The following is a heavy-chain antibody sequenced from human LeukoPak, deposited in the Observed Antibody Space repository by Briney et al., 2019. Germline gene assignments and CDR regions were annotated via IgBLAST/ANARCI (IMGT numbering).Heavy chain of an antibody. CDR2: IWYDGSKK. CDR1: GFTFSSYG. V-gene: IGHV3-33*08. CDR3: ARGYGSGNPYYFDY. J-gene: IGHJ4*02. D-gene: IGHD3-10*01. Sequence: PGGSLRLSCAASGFTFSSYGMHWVRQAPGKGLEWVAIIWYDGSKKYYADSVKGRFTISGDNSKNTLYLQMNSLRAEDTAVYNCARGYGSGNPYYFDYWGQGTLVTVSS.